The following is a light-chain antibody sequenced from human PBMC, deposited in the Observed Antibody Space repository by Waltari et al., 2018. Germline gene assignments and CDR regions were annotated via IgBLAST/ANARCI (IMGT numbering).Light chain of an antibody. Sequence: EIVMTQSPLSLSVTPGEPASISCRSSQSLDHFNGNKYVDRYLQKPGQSPHLLIYMGSNRASGVPDRFRGFASDTDFILKISRVETEDVGVYYCMQSRQTPYTFGQGTKLEIK. CDR3: MQSRQTPYT. J-gene: IGKJ2*01. V-gene: IGKV2-28*01. CDR1: QSLDHFNGNKY. CDR2: MGS.